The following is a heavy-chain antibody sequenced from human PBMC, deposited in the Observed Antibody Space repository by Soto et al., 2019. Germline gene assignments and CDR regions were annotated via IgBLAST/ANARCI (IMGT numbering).Heavy chain of an antibody. J-gene: IGHJ4*02. CDR1: GGSISSGGYY. V-gene: IGHV4-31*03. Sequence: QVQLQESGPGLVKPSQTLSLTCTVSGGSISSGGYYWSWIRQHPGKGLEWIGYIYYSGSTYYNTSLKSRVTISVVTSKNQLSLKLSSVTAADAAVYYCAICFGVAAAGPVDYWGQGTLVTVSS. D-gene: IGHD6-13*01. CDR3: AICFGVAAAGPVDY. CDR2: IYYSGST.